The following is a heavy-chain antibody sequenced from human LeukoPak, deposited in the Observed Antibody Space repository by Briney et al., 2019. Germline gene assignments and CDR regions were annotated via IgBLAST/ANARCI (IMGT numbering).Heavy chain of an antibody. Sequence: GASAKVSCKASGYTFTSFGISWVRQAPGQGLEWMGGIIPIFGTANYAQKFQGRVTITADESTSTAYMELSSLRSEDTAVYYCARSLYVWGSYRSHPFGVWGQGTLVTVSS. CDR3: ARSLYVWGSYRSHPFGV. V-gene: IGHV1-69*13. J-gene: IGHJ4*02. D-gene: IGHD3-16*02. CDR1: GYTFTSFG. CDR2: IIPIFGTA.